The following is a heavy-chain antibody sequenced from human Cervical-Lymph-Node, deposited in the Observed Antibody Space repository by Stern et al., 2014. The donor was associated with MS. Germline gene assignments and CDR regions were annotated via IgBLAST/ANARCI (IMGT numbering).Heavy chain of an antibody. D-gene: IGHD6-6*01. CDR3: AIEMAARRLDP. CDR1: GVSVSASY. V-gene: IGHV3-66*01. Sequence: EVQLVESGGGLVKPGESMRLSCAASGVSVSASYVNWVRQAPRKGLGWVSMIHTVGTTYYADSVRGRFTISRDRSENTVYLQMNSLTIEDTATYYCAIEMAARRLDPWGQGTLVTVSS. CDR2: IHTVGTT. J-gene: IGHJ5*02.